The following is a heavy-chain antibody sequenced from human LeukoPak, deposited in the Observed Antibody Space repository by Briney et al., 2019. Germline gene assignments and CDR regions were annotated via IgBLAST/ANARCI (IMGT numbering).Heavy chain of an antibody. CDR3: AISKYQLLTRHNWFDP. CDR1: GGTFSSYT. J-gene: IGHJ5*02. CDR2: IIPILGIA. Sequence: GSSVNVSCKSSGGTFSSYTISWVRQAPGQGLEWKGRIIPILGIANYAQKFQGRVTITADKSTSTAYMELSSMRSEDTAVYYCAISKYQLLTRHNWFDPWGQGTLVTVSS. D-gene: IGHD2-2*01. V-gene: IGHV1-69*02.